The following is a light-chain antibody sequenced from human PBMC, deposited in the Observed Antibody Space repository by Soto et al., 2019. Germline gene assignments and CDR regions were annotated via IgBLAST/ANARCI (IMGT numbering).Light chain of an antibody. CDR3: SSYTSSSPVV. J-gene: IGLJ2*01. V-gene: IGLV2-14*01. CDR2: DVS. CDR1: SSDVGGYNY. Sequence: QSALTQPASVSGSPGQSITISCTGTSSDVGGYNYVSWYQHHPGKAPKLMIYDVSNRPSGVSNRFSGSKSGNTASLTISVLQAEDEADYYCSSYTSSSPVVFGGGTKLTVL.